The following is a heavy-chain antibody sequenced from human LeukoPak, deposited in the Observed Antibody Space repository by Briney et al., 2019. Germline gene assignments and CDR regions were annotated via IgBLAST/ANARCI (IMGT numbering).Heavy chain of an antibody. CDR3: ARDHPTPTTGYMDV. CDR2: IYYSGTT. Sequence: SETLSLTCTVSGGSVSSSGYYWVWIRQPPGKGLEWIGNIYYSGTTYYSPSLKSRVTISLDKSKNQFSLKLNSVTAADTAIYYCARDHPTPTTGYMDVWGKGTTVTVSS. D-gene: IGHD1-26*01. CDR1: GGSVSSSGYY. J-gene: IGHJ6*03. V-gene: IGHV4-39*07.